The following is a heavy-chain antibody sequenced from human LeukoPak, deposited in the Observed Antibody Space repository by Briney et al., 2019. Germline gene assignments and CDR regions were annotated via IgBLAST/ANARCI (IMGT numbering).Heavy chain of an antibody. CDR2: IIPIFGTA. V-gene: IGHV1-69*13. Sequence: GASVKVSCKASGGTFSSYAISWVRQAPGQGLEWMGGIIPIFGTANYAQKFQGRVTITADESTSTAYMELSSLRSEDTAVYYCARPSHRRGTSTSQSSGSYYSLAFDIWGQGTMVTVSS. D-gene: IGHD1-26*01. CDR1: GGTFSSYA. CDR3: ARPSHRRGTSTSQSSGSYYSLAFDI. J-gene: IGHJ3*02.